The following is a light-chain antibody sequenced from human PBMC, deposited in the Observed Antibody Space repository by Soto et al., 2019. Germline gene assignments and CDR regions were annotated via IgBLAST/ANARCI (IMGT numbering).Light chain of an antibody. CDR1: QSFRGL. J-gene: IGKJ5*01. CDR3: QQRHMWPIT. CDR2: DAY. Sequence: EVLLTQSPVTLSLSPGERATLSFRASQSFRGLLAWYQQKPGQAPRLLICDAYNRATGIPPRFSGSGSGTDFTLTISSLEPEDSAVYYCQQRHMWPITFGQGTRLEIK. V-gene: IGKV3-11*01.